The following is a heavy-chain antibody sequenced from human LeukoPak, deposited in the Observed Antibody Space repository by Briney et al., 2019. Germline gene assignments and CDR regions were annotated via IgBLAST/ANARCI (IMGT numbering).Heavy chain of an antibody. D-gene: IGHD2-2*01. J-gene: IGHJ4*02. V-gene: IGHV1-3*01. CDR2: INAGNGNT. CDR1: GYTFTSYA. Sequence: GASVKVSCEASGYTFTSYAMHWVRQAPGQRLEWMGWINAGNGNTKYSQKFQGRVTITRDTSASTAYMELSSLRSEDTAVYYCARGDIVVVPAASPYDYWGQGTLVTVSS. CDR3: ARGDIVVVPAASPYDY.